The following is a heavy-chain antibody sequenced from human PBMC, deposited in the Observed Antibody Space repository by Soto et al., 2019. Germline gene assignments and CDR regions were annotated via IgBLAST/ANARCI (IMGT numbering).Heavy chain of an antibody. CDR2: ISGTSETI. Sequence: DVQLVESGGGLVKPGGSLRLSCAASGFNFHTYTMTWVRQAPGKGLEWVSYISGTSETIFYADSVKGRFTISRDNAKNSLYLQLNSLRDEETAVYYCATGYCRSDNCHFTHWVQGTLVTVSS. J-gene: IGHJ4*02. CDR3: ATGYCRSDNCHFTH. V-gene: IGHV3-48*02. D-gene: IGHD2-2*03. CDR1: GFNFHTYT.